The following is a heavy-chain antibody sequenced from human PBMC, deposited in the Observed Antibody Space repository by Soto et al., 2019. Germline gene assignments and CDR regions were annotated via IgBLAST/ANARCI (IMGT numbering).Heavy chain of an antibody. Sequence: GGSLRLSCAASGFTFSSYSMNWVRQAPGKGLEWVSYISSSSSTIYYADSVKGRFTISRDNAKNSLYLQMNSLRDEDTAVYYCARGYRSFAPTYCGGDCYSEYFQHWGQGTLVTVSS. J-gene: IGHJ1*01. V-gene: IGHV3-48*02. CDR3: ARGYRSFAPTYCGGDCYSEYFQH. D-gene: IGHD2-21*02. CDR1: GFTFSSYS. CDR2: ISSSSSTI.